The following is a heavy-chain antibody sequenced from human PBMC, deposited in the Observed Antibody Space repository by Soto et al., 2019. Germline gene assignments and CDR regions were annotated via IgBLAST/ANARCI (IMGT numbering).Heavy chain of an antibody. D-gene: IGHD3-3*01. J-gene: IGHJ6*02. CDR1: GGTFSSYA. V-gene: IGHV1-69*13. CDR2: IIPIFGTA. Sequence: ASVKVSCKASGGTFSSYAISWVRQAPGQGLEWMGGIIPIFGTANYAQKFQGRVTITADESTSTAYMELSSLRSEDTAVYYCARRTIFGVVITADYYYYGMDVWGQGTTVTVSS. CDR3: ARRTIFGVVITADYYYYGMDV.